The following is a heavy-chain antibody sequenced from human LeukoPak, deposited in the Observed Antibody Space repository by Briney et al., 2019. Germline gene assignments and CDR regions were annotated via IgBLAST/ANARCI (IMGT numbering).Heavy chain of an antibody. Sequence: PGGSLRLSCAASGFTFSSYWMHWVRQAPGKGLVCVPRINSDGSSTSYADSVKGRFTISRDNAKNTLYLQMNSLRAEDTAVYYCARGIAAAGWGQGTLVTVSS. CDR2: INSDGSST. CDR1: GFTFSSYW. D-gene: IGHD6-13*01. CDR3: ARGIAAAG. V-gene: IGHV3-74*01. J-gene: IGHJ4*02.